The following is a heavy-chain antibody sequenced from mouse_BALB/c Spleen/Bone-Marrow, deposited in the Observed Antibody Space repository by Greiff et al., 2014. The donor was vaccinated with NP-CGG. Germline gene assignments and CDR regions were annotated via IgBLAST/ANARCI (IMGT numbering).Heavy chain of an antibody. D-gene: IGHD1-1*01. CDR3: ARDYYGSSYGFAY. V-gene: IGHV1-37*01. CDR1: GYSFTGYT. Sequence: EVQLQQSGPELVKPGASMKISCKASGYSFTGYTMNWVKQSHGKSLEWIGLINPYNGGTGYNQKFKGKATLTVDKSSSTAYMELLSLTSEDSAVYYCARDYYGSSYGFAYWGQGTLVTVSA. J-gene: IGHJ3*01. CDR2: INPYNGGT.